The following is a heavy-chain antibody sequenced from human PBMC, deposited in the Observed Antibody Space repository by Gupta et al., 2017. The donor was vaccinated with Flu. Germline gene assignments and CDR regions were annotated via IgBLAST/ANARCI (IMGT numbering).Heavy chain of an antibody. J-gene: IGHJ6*02. Sequence: QVQLVESGGGVVQPGTSLRLSCAASGFTFSSYGMPWVRQAPGKGLQWVAVMSYDGSNKYYADSAKGRFTISRDNSKNTLYLQISSLRVEDTAVYYCAKDLMDFDILTGYHIPSENYGWDVWGQGTTVTVSS. V-gene: IGHV3-30*18. D-gene: IGHD3-9*01. CDR2: MSYDGSNK. CDR1: GFTFSSYG. CDR3: AKDLMDFDILTGYHIPSENYGWDV.